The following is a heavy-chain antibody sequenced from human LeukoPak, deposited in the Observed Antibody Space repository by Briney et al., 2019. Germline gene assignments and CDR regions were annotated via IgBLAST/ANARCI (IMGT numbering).Heavy chain of an antibody. Sequence: SETLSLTCTVSGYSIGSGYYWGWIRQPPGKGLEWIGSIYHSGRTFYNPSLKSRVTISVDTSKNQFSLKLTSVTAADTAVYYCARLYLPARRFDYWGQGTLVTVSS. CDR1: GYSIGSGYY. CDR3: ARLYLPARRFDY. V-gene: IGHV4-38-2*02. D-gene: IGHD6-25*01. J-gene: IGHJ4*02. CDR2: IYHSGRT.